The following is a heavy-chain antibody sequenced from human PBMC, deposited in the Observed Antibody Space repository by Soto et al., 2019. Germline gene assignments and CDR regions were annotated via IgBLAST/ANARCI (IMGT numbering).Heavy chain of an antibody. J-gene: IGHJ6*03. V-gene: IGHV4-31*03. CDR2: IYYSGST. CDR3: ARVTVANSMDV. Sequence: QVQLQESCPGLVKTSQTLSLTCTVYGGSISSGGYYWSWIRQHPGKGLEWIGYIYYSGSTYYNPSHKSRLTIALDTSKNQFSLKLSSVTAADTAVYYCARVTVANSMDVWGKGTKVTVSS. CDR1: GGSISSGGYY. D-gene: IGHD4-4*01.